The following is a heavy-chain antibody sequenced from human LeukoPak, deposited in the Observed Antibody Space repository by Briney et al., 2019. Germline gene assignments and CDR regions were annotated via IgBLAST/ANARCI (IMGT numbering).Heavy chain of an antibody. V-gene: IGHV3-30*03. D-gene: IGHD2-2*02. CDR3: ARGYCSSTSCYKFDY. CDR2: ISYDGSNK. J-gene: IGHJ4*02. Sequence: GGSLRLSCAASGFTFSSYSMNWVRQAPGKGLEWVAVISYDGSNKYYADSVKGRFTISRDNSKNTLYLQMNSLRAEDTAVYYCARGYCSSTSCYKFDYWGQGTLVTVSS. CDR1: GFTFSSYS.